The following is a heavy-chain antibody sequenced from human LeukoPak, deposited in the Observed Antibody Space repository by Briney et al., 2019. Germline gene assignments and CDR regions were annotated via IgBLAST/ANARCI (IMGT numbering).Heavy chain of an antibody. J-gene: IGHJ5*02. Sequence: ASVKVSCKASGGTFSSYTISWVRQAPGQGLEWMGRIIPILGIANYAQKFQGRVTITADKSTSTAYMELSSLRSEDTAVYYCARVLGCYDFWSGYCPGWFDPWGQGTLVTVSS. V-gene: IGHV1-69*02. D-gene: IGHD3-3*01. CDR2: IIPILGIA. CDR1: GGTFSSYT. CDR3: ARVLGCYDFWSGYCPGWFDP.